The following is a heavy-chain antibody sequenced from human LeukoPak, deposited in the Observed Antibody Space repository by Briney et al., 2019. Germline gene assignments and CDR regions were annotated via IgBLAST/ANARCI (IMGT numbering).Heavy chain of an antibody. D-gene: IGHD3-16*01. CDR1: GFTFSSYA. CDR2: ISYDGSNK. CDR3: AREGGEP. V-gene: IGHV3-30-3*01. J-gene: IGHJ4*02. Sequence: GRSLRLSCAASGFTFSSYAMHWVRQAPGKGLEWVAVISYDGSNKYYADSVKGRFTISRDNSKSTLYLQMNSLRAEDTAVYYCAREGGEPWGQGTLVTVSS.